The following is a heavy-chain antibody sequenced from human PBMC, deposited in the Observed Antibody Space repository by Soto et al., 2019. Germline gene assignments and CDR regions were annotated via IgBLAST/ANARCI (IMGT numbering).Heavy chain of an antibody. CDR1: GFTVSSKY. CDR3: ARDDVLCDGGRCYGVTLDV. D-gene: IGHD2-15*01. Sequence: EVQLVESGGGLVQPGGSLRLSCAASGFTVSSKYMSWVRQAPGKGLEWVSLIQSGGPTYYADSVKGRFTISRDTSENTVHPQMDSLRAEDTAVYYCARDDVLCDGGRCYGVTLDVWGKGTTVTVSS. V-gene: IGHV3-66*01. CDR2: IQSGGPT. J-gene: IGHJ6*04.